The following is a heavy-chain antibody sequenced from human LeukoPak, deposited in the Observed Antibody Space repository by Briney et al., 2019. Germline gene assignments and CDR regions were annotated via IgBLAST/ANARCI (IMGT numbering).Heavy chain of an antibody. CDR1: GFTFSSYW. CDR2: INSHGNIT. D-gene: IGHD2-15*01. CDR3: ASEDGSGFYY. Sequence: GGPMRLSCAASGFTFSSYWMHWVRQRPGKGLVWVSRINSHGNITSYADSVKGRFTISRDNAKNTLYLQMSSLRAEDSALYYCASEDGSGFYYWGRGTLVTVSS. J-gene: IGHJ4*02. V-gene: IGHV3-74*01.